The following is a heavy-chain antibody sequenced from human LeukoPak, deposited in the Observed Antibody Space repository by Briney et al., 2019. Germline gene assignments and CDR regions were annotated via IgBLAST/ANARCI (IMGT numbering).Heavy chain of an antibody. V-gene: IGHV4-34*01. Sequence: SETLSLTCAVYGGSFSGYYWSWIRQPPGEGLEWIGEINHSGSTNYNPSLKRRVTISVDTSKNQFSLKLSSVTAADTAVYYCARGAPKGYCSGGSCYSRGRMTSTINWFDPWGQGTLVTASS. D-gene: IGHD2-15*01. CDR3: ARGAPKGYCSGGSCYSRGRMTSTINWFDP. J-gene: IGHJ5*02. CDR2: INHSGST. CDR1: GGSFSGYY.